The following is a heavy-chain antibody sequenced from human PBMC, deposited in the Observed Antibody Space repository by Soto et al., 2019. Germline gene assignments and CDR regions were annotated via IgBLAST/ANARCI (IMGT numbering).Heavy chain of an antibody. D-gene: IGHD3-10*01. J-gene: IGHJ4*02. Sequence: SETLSLTCAVYGGSFSGYYWSWIRQPPGKGLEWIGEINHSGSTNYNPSLKSRVTISVDTSKNQFSLKLSSVTAADTAVYYCARGLMVRGVSIDYWGQGTLVTVSS. CDR2: INHSGST. V-gene: IGHV4-34*01. CDR3: ARGLMVRGVSIDY. CDR1: GGSFSGYY.